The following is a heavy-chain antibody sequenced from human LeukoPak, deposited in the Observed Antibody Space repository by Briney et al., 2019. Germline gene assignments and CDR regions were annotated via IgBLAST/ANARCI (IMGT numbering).Heavy chain of an antibody. Sequence: ASVKVSCKASGYTFTSYGISWVRQAPGQGLEWMGWISANNGNTNYAQKLQGRVTMTTDTSTSTAYMELRSLRSDDTAVYYCARISSGWYRGYYFDYWGQGTLVTVSS. CDR3: ARISSGWYRGYYFDY. J-gene: IGHJ4*02. V-gene: IGHV1-18*01. CDR2: ISANNGNT. CDR1: GYTFTSYG. D-gene: IGHD6-19*01.